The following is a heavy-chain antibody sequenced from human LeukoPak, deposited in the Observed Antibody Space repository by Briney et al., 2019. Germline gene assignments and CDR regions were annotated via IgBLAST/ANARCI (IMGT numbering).Heavy chain of an antibody. CDR1: GASISSGSHY. V-gene: IGHV4-61*02. J-gene: IGHJ4*02. D-gene: IGHD6-13*01. CDR2: IYTSGST. CDR3: ARDQGIAAAGTFDY. Sequence: SETLSLTCTVSGASISSGSHYWSWIRQPAGKGLEWIGRIYTSGSTNYNPSLKSRVTMSVATSKNQFSLKLSSVTAADTAVYYCARDQGIAAAGTFDYWGQGTLVAVSS.